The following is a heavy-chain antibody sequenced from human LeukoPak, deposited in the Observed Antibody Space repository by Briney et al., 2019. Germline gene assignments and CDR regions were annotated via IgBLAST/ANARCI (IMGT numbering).Heavy chain of an antibody. D-gene: IGHD3-22*01. CDR1: GYPFTSYG. Sequence: ASVKVSCKASGYPFTSYGISWVRQAPGQGLEWMGWISANNGNTNYAEKLQGRVTMTTDTSTRTAYMELRSLRSGDTAVYYCARGYYDGSGYYVYWGQGTLVTVSS. CDR2: ISANNGNT. CDR3: ARGYYDGSGYYVY. J-gene: IGHJ4*02. V-gene: IGHV1-18*01.